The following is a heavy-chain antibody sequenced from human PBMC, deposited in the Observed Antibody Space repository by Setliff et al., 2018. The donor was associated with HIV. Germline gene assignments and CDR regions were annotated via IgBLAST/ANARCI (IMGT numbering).Heavy chain of an antibody. J-gene: IGHJ6*02. CDR1: GYTFTGYY. D-gene: IGHD6-19*01. V-gene: IGHV1-2*04. Sequence: GASVKVSCKASGYTFTGYYMHWVRQAPGQGLEWMGWINPNSGGTNYAQKFQGWVTMTRDTSISTAYMELSRLRSDDTAVYSCARFHSSGWYNGMDVWGQGTTVTVSS. CDR3: ARFHSSGWYNGMDV. CDR2: INPNSGGT.